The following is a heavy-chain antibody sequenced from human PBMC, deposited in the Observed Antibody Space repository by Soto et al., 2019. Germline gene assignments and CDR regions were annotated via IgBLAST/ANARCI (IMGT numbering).Heavy chain of an antibody. CDR1: GFTFSSYW. V-gene: IGHV3-7*01. J-gene: IGHJ3*02. D-gene: IGHD3-22*01. CDR2: IKQDGSEK. CDR3: ARDSYFDDSSGYLDI. Sequence: PGGSLRLSCAGSGFTFSSYWMSWVRQAPGKGLEWVANIKQDGSEKYYVDSVKGRFTISRDNAKNSLYLQMNSLRAEDTAVYYCARDSYFDDSSGYLDIWGQGTMVT.